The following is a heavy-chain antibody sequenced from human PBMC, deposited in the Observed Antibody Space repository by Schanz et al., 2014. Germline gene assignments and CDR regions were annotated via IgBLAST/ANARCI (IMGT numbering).Heavy chain of an antibody. Sequence: QVPLVQSGAEVKKPGSSVKVSCTASGGTFSSYTISWILQAPGQGLEWMGRIIPVLAIADYAQKFQGRVTITADKSTSTAYMELSSLRSEDTAMYYCARDYYDSSGYYYCDYWGQGTLVTVSS. V-gene: IGHV1-69*08. D-gene: IGHD3-22*01. CDR1: GGTFSSYT. CDR2: IIPVLAIA. J-gene: IGHJ4*02. CDR3: ARDYYDSSGYYYCDY.